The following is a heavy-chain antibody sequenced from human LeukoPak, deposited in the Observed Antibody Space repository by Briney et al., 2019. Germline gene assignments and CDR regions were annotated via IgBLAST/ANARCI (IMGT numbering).Heavy chain of an antibody. D-gene: IGHD1-26*01. CDR1: GFTFSSYA. J-gene: IGHJ6*02. CDR2: ISGSGGST. CDR3: AKYGNYYYYYGMDV. Sequence: GGSLRLSCAASGFTFSSYAMSWVRQAPGKGLEWVSAISGSGGSTYCADSVKGRFTISRDNSKNTLYLQMNSLRAEDTAVYYCAKYGNYYYYYGMDVWGQGTAVTVSS. V-gene: IGHV3-23*01.